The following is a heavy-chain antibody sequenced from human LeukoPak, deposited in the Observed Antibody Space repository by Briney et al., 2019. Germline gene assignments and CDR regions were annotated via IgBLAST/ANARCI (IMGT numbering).Heavy chain of an antibody. D-gene: IGHD3-3*01. Sequence: KASETLSLTCVVSGGSISDSFEHYWCWVRQPPGKGFEWIAEVHHTGRTIYSPSFARRVTISPDTSTNQVSLKLTSVTAADTAVYYCARAAYDFWSGYCCYYGMDVWGQGTTVTVSS. CDR2: VHHTGRT. J-gene: IGHJ6*02. CDR3: ARAAYDFWSGYCCYYGMDV. CDR1: GGSISDSFEHY. V-gene: IGHV4-4*02.